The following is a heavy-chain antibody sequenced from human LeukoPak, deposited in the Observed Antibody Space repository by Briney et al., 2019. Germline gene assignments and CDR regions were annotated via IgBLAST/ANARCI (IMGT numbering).Heavy chain of an antibody. V-gene: IGHV4-30-2*01. J-gene: IGHJ6*03. CDR3: ARVLVVVVPAATVVTTYYYYMDV. CDR2: IYHSGST. D-gene: IGHD2-2*01. CDR1: GGSISSGGYY. Sequence: SETLSLTCTVSGGSISSGGYYWSWIRQPPGKGLEWIGYIYHSGSTYYNPSLKSRVTISVDRSKNQFSLKLSSVTAADTAVYYCARVLVVVVPAATVVTTYYYYMDVWGKGTTVTVSS.